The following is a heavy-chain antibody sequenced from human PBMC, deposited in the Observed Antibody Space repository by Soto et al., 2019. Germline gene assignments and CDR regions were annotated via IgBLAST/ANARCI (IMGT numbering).Heavy chain of an antibody. CDR1: GGTFSSYA. Sequence: VASVKVSCKASGGTFSSYAISWVRQAPGQGLEWMGGIIPIFGTANYAQKFQGRVTITADESTSTAYMELSSLRSEDTAVYYCARDYYDSTGYYRRDAFDIWGQGTMVTVSS. J-gene: IGHJ3*02. CDR2: IIPIFGTA. D-gene: IGHD3-22*01. CDR3: ARDYYDSTGYYRRDAFDI. V-gene: IGHV1-69*13.